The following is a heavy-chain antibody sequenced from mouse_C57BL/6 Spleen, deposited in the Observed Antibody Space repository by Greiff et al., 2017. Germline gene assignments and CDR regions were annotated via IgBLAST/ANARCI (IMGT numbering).Heavy chain of an antibody. D-gene: IGHD2-1*01. CDR3: ARSPYGNYVENAMDY. CDR2: IRNKANGYTT. V-gene: IGHV7-3*01. J-gene: IGHJ4*01. CDR1: GFTFTDYY. Sequence: DVKLVESGGGLVQPGGSLSLSCAASGFTFTDYYMSWVRQPPGKALEWLGFIRNKANGYTTEYSASVKGRFTISRDNSQSILYLQMNALRAEDSATYYCARSPYGNYVENAMDYWGQGTSVTVSS.